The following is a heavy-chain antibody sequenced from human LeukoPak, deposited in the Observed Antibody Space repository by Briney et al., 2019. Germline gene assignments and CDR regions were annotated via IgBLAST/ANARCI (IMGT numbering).Heavy chain of an antibody. Sequence: ASVKVSCKASGGTFSSYAISWVRQAPGQGLEWMGRIIPIFGTANYAQKFQGRVTITTDESTSTAYMELSSLRSEDTAVYYCARDLPENTAFNWFDPWGQGTLVTVSS. D-gene: IGHD5-18*01. J-gene: IGHJ5*02. V-gene: IGHV1-69*05. CDR3: ARDLPENTAFNWFDP. CDR1: GGTFSSYA. CDR2: IIPIFGTA.